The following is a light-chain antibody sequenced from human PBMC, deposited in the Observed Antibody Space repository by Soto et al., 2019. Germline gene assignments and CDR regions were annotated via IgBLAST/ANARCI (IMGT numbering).Light chain of an antibody. V-gene: IGKV3-20*01. CDR2: GAS. CDR1: QSVSSSY. CDR3: QHYGSSPPIT. Sequence: PGERATLSCRASQSVSSSYLAWYQQKPGQAPRLLIYGASSRATGIPDRFSGGGSGTDFTLTISRMEPEDFAVYYCQHYGSSPPITFGQGTRLEIK. J-gene: IGKJ5*01.